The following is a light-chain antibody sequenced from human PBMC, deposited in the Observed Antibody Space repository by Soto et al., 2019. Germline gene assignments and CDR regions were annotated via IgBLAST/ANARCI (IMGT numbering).Light chain of an antibody. CDR1: QSIGSW. CDR3: QQYNSYST. V-gene: IGKV1-5*03. CDR2: KAS. J-gene: IGKJ2*01. Sequence: DIQMTQSPSTLSASVGDRVTITCRASQSIGSWLAWYQQKPGKAPKLLIYKASSLESGVPSRFSGSGSGTEFTLTISSLQPDDFATYYCQQYNSYSTFGQGIKLEIK.